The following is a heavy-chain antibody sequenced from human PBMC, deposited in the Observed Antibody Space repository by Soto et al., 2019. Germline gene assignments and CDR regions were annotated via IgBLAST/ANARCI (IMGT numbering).Heavy chain of an antibody. CDR1: GFTFTAST. Sequence: ASVKVSCKASGFTFTASTVQWVRQARGQRLEWIGWIVVGTGYTNYAQKFQERVTITRDMSTTTAYMELSSLRSEDTAVYYCAAVGSSSSQAFDIWGQGTMVTVSS. CDR2: IVVGTGYT. J-gene: IGHJ3*02. V-gene: IGHV1-58*01. D-gene: IGHD6-6*01. CDR3: AAVGSSSSQAFDI.